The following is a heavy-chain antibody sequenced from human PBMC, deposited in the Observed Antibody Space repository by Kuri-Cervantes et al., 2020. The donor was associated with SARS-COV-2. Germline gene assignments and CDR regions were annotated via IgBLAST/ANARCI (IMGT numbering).Heavy chain of an antibody. CDR3: TSVHEVGVVFD. CDR2: ISYSGENT. J-gene: IGHJ4*02. V-gene: IGHV3-23*01. Sequence: GGSLRLSCAASAFTFNNYGMSWVRQAPGKGLEWVAIISYSGENTYYADSVKGRFTISRDNSKNTVYLQMNSLRAEDTAVYYCTSVHEVGVVFDWGQGTLVTVSS. D-gene: IGHD2-15*01. CDR1: AFTFNNYG.